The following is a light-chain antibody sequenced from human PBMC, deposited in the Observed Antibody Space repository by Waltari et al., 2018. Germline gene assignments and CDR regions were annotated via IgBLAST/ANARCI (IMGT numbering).Light chain of an antibody. CDR1: QSLLHRDGNTY. Sequence: DIVMTPSPLPLPASPGQPAPLPCQSRQSLLHRDGNTYLNWFYQRPGQSPRRLIYKVSNRDSGVPDRFSGSGSGTEFTLKISRVEAEDIGLYYCMQDAHWPPYTFGQGTKLEI. J-gene: IGKJ2*01. V-gene: IGKV2-30*02. CDR3: MQDAHWPPYT. CDR2: KVS.